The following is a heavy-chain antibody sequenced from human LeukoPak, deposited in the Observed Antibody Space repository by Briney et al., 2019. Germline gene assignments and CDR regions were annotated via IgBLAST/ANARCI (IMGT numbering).Heavy chain of an antibody. J-gene: IGHJ4*02. CDR1: GGSISSGDYY. V-gene: IGHV4-30-4*01. CDR3: ARHLPYDSSAYYLAPFDY. D-gene: IGHD3-22*01. Sequence: PSETLSLTCTVSGGSISSGDYYWSWIRQPPGKGLEWLGYFYYSGSTYYNPSLKSRVTISVDTSKNQFSLKPSSVTAADTAVYYCARHLPYDSSAYYLAPFDYWGQGTLVTVSS. CDR2: FYYSGST.